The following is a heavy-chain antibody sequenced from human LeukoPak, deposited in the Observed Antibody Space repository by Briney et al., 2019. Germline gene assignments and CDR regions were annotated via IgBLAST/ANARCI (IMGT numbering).Heavy chain of an antibody. D-gene: IGHD3-22*01. V-gene: IGHV3-48*01. J-gene: IGHJ3*02. CDR1: GFTFSSYN. CDR2: ISSSSSTT. Sequence: GGSLRLSCAASGFTFSSYNMNWVRQAPGKGLEWVSYISSSSSTTYYADSVKGRFTISRDNAKNSLYLQMNSLRAEDTAVYYCARDWRDSSGKFPNDAFDIWGQGTMVTVSS. CDR3: ARDWRDSSGKFPNDAFDI.